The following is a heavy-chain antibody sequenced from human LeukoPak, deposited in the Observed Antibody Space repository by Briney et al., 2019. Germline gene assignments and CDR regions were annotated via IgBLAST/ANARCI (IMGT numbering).Heavy chain of an antibody. CDR3: ARGPSGIANS. J-gene: IGHJ4*02. CDR2: INDDGST. V-gene: IGHV3-74*01. D-gene: IGHD6-13*01. Sequence: PGGSLRLSCAASGFTFNTYWMHWVRQAPGKGLVWVSRINDDGSTSYADSVKGRFTISRDNAKNTLYLQMNSLRAEDTAVYYCARGPSGIANSWGQGTLVTVSS. CDR1: GFTFNTYW.